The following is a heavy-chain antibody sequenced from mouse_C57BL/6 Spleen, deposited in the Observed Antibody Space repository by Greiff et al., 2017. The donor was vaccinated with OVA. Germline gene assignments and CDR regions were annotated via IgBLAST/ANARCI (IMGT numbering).Heavy chain of an antibody. CDR1: GFSLTSYG. CDR3: AKLDWDGGFAY. Sequence: QVQLQQSGPGLVAPSQSLSITCTVSGFSLTSYGVDWVRQPPGKGLEWLGVIWGGGSTNYNSALMSSLSISKDNSKNQVFLKRNSLQTDDTAMYYCAKLDWDGGFAYWGQGTLVTVSA. J-gene: IGHJ3*01. CDR2: IWGGGST. V-gene: IGHV2-9*01. D-gene: IGHD4-1*01.